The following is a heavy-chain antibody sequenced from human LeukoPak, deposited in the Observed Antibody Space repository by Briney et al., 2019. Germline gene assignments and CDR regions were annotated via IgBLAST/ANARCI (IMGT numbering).Heavy chain of an antibody. D-gene: IGHD1-26*01. V-gene: IGHV1-2*04. CDR1: GYTFTGYY. J-gene: IGHJ4*02. CDR2: INPNSGGT. CDR3: ARAALRIVGATVHLDY. Sequence: ASVKVSCKASGYTFTGYYMHWVRQAPGQGLEWMGWINPNSGGTNYAQKFQGWVTMTRDTSISTAYMELSRLRSDDTAVYYCARAALRIVGATVHLDYWGQGTLVTVSS.